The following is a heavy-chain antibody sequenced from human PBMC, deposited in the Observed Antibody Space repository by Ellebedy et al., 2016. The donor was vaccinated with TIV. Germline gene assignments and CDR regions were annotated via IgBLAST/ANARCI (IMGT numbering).Heavy chain of an antibody. CDR1: GFMFNTYA. V-gene: IGHV3-23*01. D-gene: IGHD2-15*01. Sequence: GESLKISCAASGFMFNTYAMRWVRQAPGRGREWVSTISGSGGTTYYVASMKGRFTISRDNSKNTLYLQMNSLRAEDTAVYYCARYCSGGSCLSTGCYYGMDVWGQGTTVTVSS. CDR3: ARYCSGGSCLSTGCYYGMDV. CDR2: ISGSGGTT. J-gene: IGHJ6*02.